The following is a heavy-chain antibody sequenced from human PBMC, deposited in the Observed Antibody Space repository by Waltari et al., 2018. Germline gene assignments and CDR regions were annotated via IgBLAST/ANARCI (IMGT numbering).Heavy chain of an antibody. J-gene: IGHJ4*02. CDR3: ARTTTIKSLDY. Sequence: EVQLVQSGAAVKKPGATVKISCKAAGSTFTDYYIHWVQQAPGKGLEWVGRIDPQDGETKYADKFQGRATITADTSIDTVYMELSSLRSEDTAVFYCARTTTIKSLDYWGQGTLVTVSS. CDR1: GSTFTDYY. D-gene: IGHD1-7*01. CDR2: IDPQDGET. V-gene: IGHV1-69-2*01.